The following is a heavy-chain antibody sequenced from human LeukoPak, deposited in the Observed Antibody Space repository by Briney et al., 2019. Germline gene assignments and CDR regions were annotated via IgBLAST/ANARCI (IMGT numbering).Heavy chain of an antibody. CDR1: GYTFTSYD. CDR3: ARGFVGPAAIFNYYYYYMDV. Sequence: ASVTVSCKASGYTFTSYDINWVRQATGQGLEWMGWMNPNSGNTGYAQKFQGRVTMTRNTSISTAYMELSSLRSEDTAVYYCARGFVGPAAIFNYYYYYMDVWGKGTTVTVSS. J-gene: IGHJ6*03. CDR2: MNPNSGNT. V-gene: IGHV1-8*01. D-gene: IGHD2-2*01.